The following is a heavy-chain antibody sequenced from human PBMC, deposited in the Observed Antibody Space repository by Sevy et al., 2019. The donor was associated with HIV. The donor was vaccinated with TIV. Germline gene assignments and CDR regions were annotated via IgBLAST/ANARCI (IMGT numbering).Heavy chain of an antibody. D-gene: IGHD2-8*02. CDR2: ISYDGSNK. CDR1: GFTFSSYG. CDR3: AKEGTGGEIGY. J-gene: IGHJ4*02. V-gene: IGHV3-30*18. Sequence: GGSLRLSCAASGFTFSSYGMHWVRQAPGKGLEWVAVISYDGSNKYYADSVKGRFTISRDNSKNTLYLQMNSLRAEDTAVYYCAKEGTGGEIGYWGQGTLVTVSS.